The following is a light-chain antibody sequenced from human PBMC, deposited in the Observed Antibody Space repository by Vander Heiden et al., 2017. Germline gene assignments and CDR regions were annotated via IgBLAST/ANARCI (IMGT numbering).Light chain of an antibody. V-gene: IGKV1-39*01. CDR1: QSISSY. CDR2: AAS. Sequence: DIQMTQSPSSLSASVGDRVTITCRASQSISSYLNWYQQKPGKPPKLLIYAASSLQSGVPSRFSGSGSGTDFTLTISSLQPEDFATYFCQQSDSTLITFGQGTRLEIK. J-gene: IGKJ5*01. CDR3: QQSDSTLIT.